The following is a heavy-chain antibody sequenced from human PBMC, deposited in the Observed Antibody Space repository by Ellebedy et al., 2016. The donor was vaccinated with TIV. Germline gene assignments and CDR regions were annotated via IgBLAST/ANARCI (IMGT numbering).Heavy chain of an antibody. CDR1: GFTFSSYS. CDR2: ISGSGGST. D-gene: IGHD3-3*01. CDR3: AKAGDYDFWSGYFLPDAYYYYYMDV. Sequence: GGSLRLXCAASGFTFSSYSMSWVRQAPGKGLEWVSAISGSGGSTYYADSVKGRFTISRDNSKNTLYLQMNSLRAEDTAVYYCAKAGDYDFWSGYFLPDAYYYYYMDVWGKGTTVTVSS. J-gene: IGHJ6*03. V-gene: IGHV3-23*01.